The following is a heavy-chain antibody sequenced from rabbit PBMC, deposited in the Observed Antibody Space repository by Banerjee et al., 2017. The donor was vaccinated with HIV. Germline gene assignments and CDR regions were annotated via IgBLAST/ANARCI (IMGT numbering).Heavy chain of an antibody. CDR3: AREGTGYGGYGYGNTHNL. D-gene: IGHD6-1*01. V-gene: IGHV1S40*01. J-gene: IGHJ6*01. CDR2: INTGSGST. Sequence: QSLEESGGDLVKPGASLTLTCTASGFSFSSSYYMCWVRQAPGKGLEWIACINTGSGSTDYASWAKGRFTISKTSSTTVTLQMTSLTAADTATYFCAREGTGYGGYGYGNTHNLWGPGTLVTVS. CDR1: GFSFSSSYY.